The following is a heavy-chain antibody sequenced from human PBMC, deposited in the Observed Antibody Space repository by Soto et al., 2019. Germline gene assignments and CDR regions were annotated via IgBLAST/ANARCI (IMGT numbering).Heavy chain of an antibody. J-gene: IGHJ6*02. D-gene: IGHD6-6*01. CDR3: ARSSSIAARPGYYYYGMDV. V-gene: IGHV1-69*13. CDR1: GGTFSSYA. CDR2: IIPIFGTA. Sequence: SVKVSCTASGGTFSSYAISWVRQAPGQGLEWMGGIIPIFGTANYAQKFQGRVTITADESTSTAYMELSSLRSEDTAVYYCARSSSIAARPGYYYYGMDVWGQGTTVTVSS.